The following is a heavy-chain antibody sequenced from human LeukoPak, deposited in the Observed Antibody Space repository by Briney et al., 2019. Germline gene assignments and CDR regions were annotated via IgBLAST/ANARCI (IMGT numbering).Heavy chain of an antibody. CDR1: GFSFSGYE. D-gene: IGHD6-13*01. J-gene: IGHJ4*02. CDR3: ARSHTSSSWYFDY. CDR2: ISSSGSTI. Sequence: GGSLRLSCAASGFSFSGYEMNWVRQAPGKGLEWISYISSSGSTIYYADSMKGRFTISRDNAKNSLYLQMNSLRAGDTAVYYCARSHTSSSWYFDYWGQGTLVTVSS. V-gene: IGHV3-48*03.